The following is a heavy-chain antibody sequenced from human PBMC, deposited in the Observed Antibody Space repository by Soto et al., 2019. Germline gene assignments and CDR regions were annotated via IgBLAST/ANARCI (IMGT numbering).Heavy chain of an antibody. Sequence: SGQVSYKATCYSFINYGITWVRQAPGQGLEWMGWISANNGRTIYAQEFEGRVTMTTDTSTSTAYMELSSLRSDDTAVYYCARDMFSYGGGGYSRYFDLWGRGTLVTVS. CDR3: ARDMFSYGGGGYSRYFDL. J-gene: IGHJ2*01. V-gene: IGHV1-18*01. CDR2: ISANNGRT. CDR1: CYSFINYG. D-gene: IGHD2-21*01.